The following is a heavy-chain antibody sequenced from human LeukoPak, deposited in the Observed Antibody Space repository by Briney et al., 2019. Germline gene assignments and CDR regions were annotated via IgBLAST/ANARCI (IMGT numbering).Heavy chain of an antibody. CDR1: GYSISSGYY. J-gene: IGHJ4*02. Sequence: SETLSLTCAVSGYSISSGYYWGWIRQPPGKGLEWIGSIYHSGSTYYNPSLKSRVTISVDTSKNQFSLKLSSVTAADTAVYYCARGWGSFGYWGQGTLVTVSS. V-gene: IGHV4-38-2*01. CDR3: ARGWGSFGY. CDR2: IYHSGST. D-gene: IGHD3-16*01.